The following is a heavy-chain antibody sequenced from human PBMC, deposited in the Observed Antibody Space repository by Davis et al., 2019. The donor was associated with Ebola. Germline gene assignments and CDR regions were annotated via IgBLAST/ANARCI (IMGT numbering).Heavy chain of an antibody. CDR2: ISGSGGST. D-gene: IGHD4-17*01. Sequence: GESLKISCAASGFTFSSYAMSWVRQAPGKGLEWVSAISGSGGSTYYADSVKGRFTISRDNSKNTLYLQMNSLRAEDTAVYYCAKWNYGDYDDYYYYGMDVWGQGTTVTVSS. CDR1: GFTFSSYA. V-gene: IGHV3-23*01. CDR3: AKWNYGDYDDYYYYGMDV. J-gene: IGHJ6*02.